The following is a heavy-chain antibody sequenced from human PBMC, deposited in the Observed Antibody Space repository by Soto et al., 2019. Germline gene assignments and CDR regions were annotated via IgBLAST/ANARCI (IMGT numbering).Heavy chain of an antibody. Sequence: SETLSLTCTVSGASISSGDYFWRWIRQSPGKGLEWIGYIYDSGSSYYNPSLKSRVTISVDTSKNQFSLKLSSVTAADTAVFYCARHRARNWFDPWGQGTLVTVYS. CDR1: GASISSGDYF. CDR3: ARHRARNWFDP. V-gene: IGHV4-30-4*01. D-gene: IGHD6-6*01. CDR2: IYDSGSS. J-gene: IGHJ5*02.